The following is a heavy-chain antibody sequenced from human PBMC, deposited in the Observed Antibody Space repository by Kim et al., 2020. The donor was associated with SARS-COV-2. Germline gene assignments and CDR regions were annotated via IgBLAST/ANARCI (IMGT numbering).Heavy chain of an antibody. V-gene: IGHV3-11*06. CDR3: TRDAAMVPDY. J-gene: IGHJ4*02. Sequence: TNYAASLKGRFTISRDNAKNSLYLQMDSLRAEDTAVYYCTRDAAMVPDYWGQGTLVTVSS. CDR2: T. D-gene: IGHD3-10*01.